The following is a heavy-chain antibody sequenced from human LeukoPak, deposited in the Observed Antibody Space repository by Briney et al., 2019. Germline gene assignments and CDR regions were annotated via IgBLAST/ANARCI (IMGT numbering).Heavy chain of an antibody. CDR3: ARDICGGDCYSLFDY. CDR1: GGSFSGYY. V-gene: IGHV4-34*01. J-gene: IGHJ4*02. D-gene: IGHD2-21*02. Sequence: SETLSLTCAVYGGSFSGYYWSWIRQPPGKGLEWIGEINHSGSTNYNLSFKSRVTISVDTSKNQFSLKLSSVTAADTAVYYCARDICGGDCYSLFDYWGQGTLVTVSS. CDR2: INHSGST.